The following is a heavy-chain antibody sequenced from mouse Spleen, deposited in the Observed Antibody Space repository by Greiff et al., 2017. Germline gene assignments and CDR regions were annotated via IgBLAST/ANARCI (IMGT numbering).Heavy chain of an antibody. J-gene: IGHJ4*01. V-gene: IGHV3-8*02. CDR3: ARWDYGPYYYAMDY. CDR2: ISYSGST. Sequence: VQLQQSGPSLVKPSQTLSLTCSVTGDSITSGYWNWIRKFPGNKLEYMGYISYSGSTYYNPSLKSRISITRDTSKNQYYLQLNSVTTEDTATYYCARWDYGPYYYAMDYWGQGTSVTVSS. CDR1: GDSITSGY. D-gene: IGHD1-2*01.